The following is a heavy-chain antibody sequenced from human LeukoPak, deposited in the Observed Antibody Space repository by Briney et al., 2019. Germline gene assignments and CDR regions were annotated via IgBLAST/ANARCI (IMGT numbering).Heavy chain of an antibody. J-gene: IGHJ6*02. D-gene: IGHD6-13*01. Sequence: SVKVSCKASGGTFSSYAISWVRQAPGQGLEWMGGIIPIFGTANYAQKFQGSVTITADESTSTAYMELSSLRSEDTAVYYCARASRVAAAGTGVYYYYYGMDVWGQGTTVTVSS. V-gene: IGHV1-69*01. CDR3: ARASRVAAAGTGVYYYYYGMDV. CDR2: IIPIFGTA. CDR1: GGTFSSYA.